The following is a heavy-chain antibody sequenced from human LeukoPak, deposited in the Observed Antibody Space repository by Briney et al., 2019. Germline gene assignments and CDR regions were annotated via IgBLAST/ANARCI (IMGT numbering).Heavy chain of an antibody. V-gene: IGHV4-30-2*01. Sequence: SQTLSLTCTVSGGSISSGGYYWSWIRQPPGKGLEWIGYIYHSGSTYYNPSLKSRVTISVDRSKNQFSLKLSSVTAADTAVYYCARGGTWPVRFDYWGQGTLVTVSS. D-gene: IGHD6-19*01. CDR2: IYHSGST. CDR3: ARGGTWPVRFDY. CDR1: GGSISSGGYY. J-gene: IGHJ4*02.